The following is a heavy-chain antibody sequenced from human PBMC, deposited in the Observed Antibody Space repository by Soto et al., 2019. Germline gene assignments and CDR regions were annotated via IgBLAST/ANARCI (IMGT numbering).Heavy chain of an antibody. Sequence: GESLKISCKGSGYSFTSYWIGWVRQMPGKGLEWMGIIYPGDSDTRYSPSFQGQVTISADKSISTAYLQWSSLEASDTAMYYCARTSAAGKYYYVMDVWGQGTTVTVSS. D-gene: IGHD6-13*01. V-gene: IGHV5-51*01. J-gene: IGHJ6*02. CDR2: IYPGDSDT. CDR3: ARTSAAGKYYYVMDV. CDR1: GYSFTSYW.